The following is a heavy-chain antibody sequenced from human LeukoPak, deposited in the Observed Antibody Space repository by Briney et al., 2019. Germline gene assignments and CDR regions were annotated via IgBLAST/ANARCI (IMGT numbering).Heavy chain of an antibody. Sequence: PGGSLRLSCAASGFTFSSYAMSWVRQAPGKGLEWVSAISGSGDSTYYADSVKGRSTISRDNSKNTLYLQMNSLRVEDTAVYYCAKGPFFYYDSSGYNYFDSWGQGALVTVSS. V-gene: IGHV3-23*01. D-gene: IGHD3-22*01. J-gene: IGHJ4*02. CDR2: ISGSGDST. CDR1: GFTFSSYA. CDR3: AKGPFFYYDSSGYNYFDS.